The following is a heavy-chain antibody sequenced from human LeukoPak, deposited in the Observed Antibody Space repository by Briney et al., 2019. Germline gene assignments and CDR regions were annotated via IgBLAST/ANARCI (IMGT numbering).Heavy chain of an antibody. V-gene: IGHV3-48*01. CDR2: IGIDSGNT. Sequence: PGGSLRLSCAASGFNFSSHWMHWVRQAPGKGLEWISYIGIDSGNTNYADSVKGRFTISGDKAKNSLYLQMNSLRVEDTAVYYCARDYKYAFDNWGQGTLVTVSS. J-gene: IGHJ4*02. D-gene: IGHD5-24*01. CDR3: ARDYKYAFDN. CDR1: GFNFSSHW.